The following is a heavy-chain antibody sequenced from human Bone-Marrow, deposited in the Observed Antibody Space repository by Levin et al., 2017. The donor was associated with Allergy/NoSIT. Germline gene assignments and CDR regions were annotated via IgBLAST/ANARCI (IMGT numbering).Heavy chain of an antibody. CDR2: IDYSGST. Sequence: SQTLSLTCTVSGGSIRRDDYFWSWIRQPPGKGLEWIGYIDYSGSTYINPSLKSRVTMSVDTAKTQFSLKLSSVTVADTAVLFCARVIHGWFDIWGPGALVTVSS. D-gene: IGHD5-18*01. V-gene: IGHV4-30-4*01. J-gene: IGHJ5*02. CDR1: GGSIRRDDYF. CDR3: ARVIHGWFDI.